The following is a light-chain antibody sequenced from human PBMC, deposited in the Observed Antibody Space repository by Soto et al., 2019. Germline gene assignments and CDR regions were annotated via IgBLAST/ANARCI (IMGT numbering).Light chain of an antibody. Sequence: EIVLTQSPGTLSLAPGEGATLSCRASQSVSRNYLAWYQQKPGQAPRLLIYGASSRATGIPDRFSGSGSGTDFTLTISRLEPEDFAVYYCQQYGSSPHITFGQGTRLEIK. CDR2: GAS. J-gene: IGKJ5*01. CDR3: QQYGSSPHIT. V-gene: IGKV3-20*01. CDR1: QSVSRNY.